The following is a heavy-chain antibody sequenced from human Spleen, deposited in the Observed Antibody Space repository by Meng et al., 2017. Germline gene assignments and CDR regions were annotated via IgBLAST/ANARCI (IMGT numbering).Heavy chain of an antibody. V-gene: IGHV3-21*01. Sequence: GESLKISCAASGFSFSTYSINWVRQAPGKGLEWVSFISSSSSYIYSADSVKGRFTISRDNAKNTLFLQMNSLRAENTAVYYCARDGIAAAGNLNYFDYWGQGTLDTVSS. CDR1: GFSFSTYS. CDR3: ARDGIAAAGNLNYFDY. D-gene: IGHD6-13*01. J-gene: IGHJ4*02. CDR2: ISSSSSYI.